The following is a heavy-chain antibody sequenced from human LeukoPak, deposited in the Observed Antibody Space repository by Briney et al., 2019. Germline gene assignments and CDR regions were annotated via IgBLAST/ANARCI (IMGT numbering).Heavy chain of an antibody. CDR2: ISGSGGST. J-gene: IGHJ4*02. CDR1: GFTFSSYG. D-gene: IGHD3-10*02. Sequence: GRSLRLSCAASGFTFSSYGMHWVRQAPGKGLEWVSAISGSGGSTYYADSVKGRFTISRDNSKSTLYIQMNSLRAEDTAIYYCAKRPVTMYFFDYWGQGALVTVSS. V-gene: IGHV3-23*01. CDR3: AKRPVTMYFFDY.